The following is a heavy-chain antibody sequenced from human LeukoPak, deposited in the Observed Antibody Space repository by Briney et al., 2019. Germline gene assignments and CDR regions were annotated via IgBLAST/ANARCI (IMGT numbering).Heavy chain of an antibody. CDR1: GFTFSYAY. V-gene: IGHV3-15*01. J-gene: IGHJ4*02. D-gene: IGHD3-10*01. CDR3: TTVTMVRGIN. Sequence: GGSLRLSCAASGFTFSYAYMNWVRQAPGKGPEWVSRIKSKGDGGTTDYAAPVKGRFTISRDDSKNMLYLQMNSLTTEDTAVYYCTTVTMVRGINWGQGTLVTVS. CDR2: IKSKGDGGTT.